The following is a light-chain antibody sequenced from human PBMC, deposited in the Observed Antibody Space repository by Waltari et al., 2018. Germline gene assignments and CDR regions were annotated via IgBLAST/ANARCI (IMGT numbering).Light chain of an antibody. CDR2: EVS. V-gene: IGLV2-8*01. Sequence: QSALTQPPSASGSPGQSVTISCTGTSSDIGGYKYVSWYRQHPGKGPKLLIYEVSKRPSRVPNLFSGSKSGNTASLTVSGLQAEDEADYYCSSYAASNILVFGTRTKVTVL. J-gene: IGLJ1*01. CDR1: SSDIGGYKY. CDR3: SSYAASNILV.